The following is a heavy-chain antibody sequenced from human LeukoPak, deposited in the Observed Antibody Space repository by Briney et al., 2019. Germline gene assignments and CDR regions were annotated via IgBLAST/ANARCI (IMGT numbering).Heavy chain of an antibody. J-gene: IGHJ6*03. V-gene: IGHV3-21*01. D-gene: IGHD3-22*01. Sequence: PGGSLRLSCAASGFTFSGYSLNWVRQDPRVGLEWVSSIGSSGAFISYAASVKGRFTISRDNAKKSLFLEMNSLRAEDTALYFCARETIPLSVPDGSGSYCYYYFMDVWGKGTTVTVSS. CDR2: IGSSGAFI. CDR1: GFTFSGYS. CDR3: ARETIPLSVPDGSGSYCYYYFMDV.